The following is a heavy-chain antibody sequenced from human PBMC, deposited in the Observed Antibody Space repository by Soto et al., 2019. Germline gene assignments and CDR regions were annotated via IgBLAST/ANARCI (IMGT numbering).Heavy chain of an antibody. J-gene: IGHJ6*02. CDR1: GGSIGSSNW. Sequence: QVQLQESGPGLVKPSGTLSLTCAVSGGSIGSSNWWSWVRQPPGKGLQWIGEIYHSGSTSYNPSLKSRVTISVDKSKNQFSLKVTSVTAADTAVYYCARDDDTVSPDYYYGMDVWGQGTTVTVSS. CDR2: IYHSGST. CDR3: ARDDDTVSPDYYYGMDV. V-gene: IGHV4-4*02. D-gene: IGHD3-9*01.